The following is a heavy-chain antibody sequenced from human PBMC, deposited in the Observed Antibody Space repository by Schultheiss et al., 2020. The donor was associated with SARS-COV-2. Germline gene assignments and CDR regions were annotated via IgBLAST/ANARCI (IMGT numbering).Heavy chain of an antibody. J-gene: IGHJ4*02. Sequence: SETLSLTCAVSGGSISSSNWWSWVRQPPGKGLEWIGEIYHSGSTNYNPSLKSRVTISVDTSKNQFSLKLSSVTAADTAVYYCARGGYSSSWYVGGYFDYWGQGTLVTVSS. CDR1: GGSISSSNW. CDR2: IYHSGST. V-gene: IGHV4-4*02. D-gene: IGHD6-13*01. CDR3: ARGGYSSSWYVGGYFDY.